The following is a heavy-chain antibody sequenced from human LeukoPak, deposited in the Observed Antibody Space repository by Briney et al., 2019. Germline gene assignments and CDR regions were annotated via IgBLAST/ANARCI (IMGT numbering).Heavy chain of an antibody. D-gene: IGHD3-22*01. CDR1: GGTFSSYA. V-gene: IGHV1-69*04. J-gene: IGHJ6*02. CDR2: IIPILGIA. Sequence: GASVKVSCKASGGTFSSYAISWVRQAPGQGLEWMGRIIPILGIANYAQKFQGRVTITADKSTSTAYMELSSLRSDDTAVYYCARDRKVDYYDSSGPRGRNYYGMDVWGQGTTVTVSS. CDR3: ARDRKVDYYDSSGPRGRNYYGMDV.